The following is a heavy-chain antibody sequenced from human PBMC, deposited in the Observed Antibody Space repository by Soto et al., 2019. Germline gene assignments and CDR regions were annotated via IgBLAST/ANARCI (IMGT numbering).Heavy chain of an antibody. J-gene: IGHJ6*02. CDR3: ARGSRYSSSGYGMDV. D-gene: IGHD6-6*01. Sequence: GGSLRLSCAASGFTFSSYDMHWVRQATGKGLEWVSAIGTAGDPYYPGSAKGRFTISRENAKNSLYLQMNSLRAGDTAVYYCARGSRYSSSGYGMDVWGQGTTVTSP. CDR2: IGTAGDP. V-gene: IGHV3-13*05. CDR1: GFTFSSYD.